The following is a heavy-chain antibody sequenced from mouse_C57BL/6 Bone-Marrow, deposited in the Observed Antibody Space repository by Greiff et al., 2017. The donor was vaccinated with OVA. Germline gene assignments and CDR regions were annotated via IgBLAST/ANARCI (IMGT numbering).Heavy chain of an antibody. Sequence: EVQLQESGGGLVQPGGSLKLSCAASGFTFSDYYMYWVRQTPEKRLEWVAYISNGGGSTYYPDTVKGRFTISRDNAKNTLYLQMSRLKSEDTAMYYCARHNYSDYWGQGTTLTVSS. CDR2: ISNGGGST. V-gene: IGHV5-12*01. J-gene: IGHJ2*01. CDR3: ARHNYSDY. CDR1: GFTFSDYY.